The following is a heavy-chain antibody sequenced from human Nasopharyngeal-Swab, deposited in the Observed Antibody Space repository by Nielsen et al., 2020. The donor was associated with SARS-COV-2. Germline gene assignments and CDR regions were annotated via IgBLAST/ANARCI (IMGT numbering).Heavy chain of an antibody. CDR3: ASPPMRWLRLEGWFDP. CDR2: ISGSGGST. Sequence: GESLKISCAASGFTFSSYAMSWVRQALGKGLEWVSAISGSGGSTYYADSVKGRFTISRDNSKNTLYLQMNSLRAEDTAVYYCASPPMRWLRLEGWFDPWGQGTLVTVSS. J-gene: IGHJ5*02. V-gene: IGHV3-23*01. CDR1: GFTFSSYA. D-gene: IGHD5-12*01.